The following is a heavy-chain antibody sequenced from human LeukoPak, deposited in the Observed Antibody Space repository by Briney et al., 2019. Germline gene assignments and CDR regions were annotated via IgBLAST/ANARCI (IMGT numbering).Heavy chain of an antibody. Sequence: PGGSLRLSCTASGFTFSSYAMSWVRQAPGKGLEWVSAISGSGGSTYYADSVKGRFTISRDNSKNTLYLQMNSLRDEDTAVFYCVRGEATAVIPGCDYWGQGILVTVSS. CDR1: GFTFSSYA. D-gene: IGHD2-2*01. V-gene: IGHV3-23*01. CDR2: ISGSGGST. CDR3: VRGEATAVIPGCDY. J-gene: IGHJ4*02.